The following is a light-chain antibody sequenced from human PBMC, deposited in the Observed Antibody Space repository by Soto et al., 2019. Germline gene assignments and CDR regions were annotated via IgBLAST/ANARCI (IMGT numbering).Light chain of an antibody. Sequence: EVVLTQSPDTLSLSPGERATLSCRTSHSVDIYVAWYQQKPGQAPRLLIYDSYNRVTGIPTRFSGSGSGTDFTLTISSLEPEDSAVYYCQQRKYWPPLTFGGGTKVDIK. CDR3: QQRKYWPPLT. J-gene: IGKJ4*01. CDR1: HSVDIY. CDR2: DSY. V-gene: IGKV3-11*01.